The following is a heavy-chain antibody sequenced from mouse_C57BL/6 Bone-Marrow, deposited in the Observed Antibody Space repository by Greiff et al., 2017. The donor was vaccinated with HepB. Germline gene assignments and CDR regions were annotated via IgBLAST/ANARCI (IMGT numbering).Heavy chain of an antibody. D-gene: IGHD1-1*01. CDR1: GYTFTSYW. CDR2: IYPSDSET. J-gene: IGHJ4*01. CDR3: RVCITTVVANYYAMDY. V-gene: IGHV1-61*01. Sequence: QVHVKQPGAELVRPGSSVKLSCKASGYTFTSYWMDWVKQRPGQGLEWIGNIYPSDSETHYNQKFKDKATLTVDKSSSTAYMQLSSLTSEDSAVYYCRVCITTVVANYYAMDYWGQGTSVTVSS.